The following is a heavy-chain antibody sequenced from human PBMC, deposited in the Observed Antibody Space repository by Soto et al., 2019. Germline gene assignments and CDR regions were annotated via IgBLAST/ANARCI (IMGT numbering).Heavy chain of an antibody. D-gene: IGHD3-3*01. CDR3: ARPLRRAIFGVVIMGGFDY. Sequence: ETLSLTCTVSGGSISSSSYYWGWIRQPPGKGLEWIGSIYYSGSTYYNPSLKSRVTISVDTSKNQFSLKLSSVTAADTAVYYCARPLRRAIFGVVIMGGFDYWGQGTLVTVSS. V-gene: IGHV4-39*01. J-gene: IGHJ4*02. CDR2: IYYSGST. CDR1: GGSISSSSYY.